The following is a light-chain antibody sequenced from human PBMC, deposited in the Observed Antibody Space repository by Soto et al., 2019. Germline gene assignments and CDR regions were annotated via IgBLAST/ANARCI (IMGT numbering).Light chain of an antibody. J-gene: IGLJ1*01. CDR3: SPYSRSINYV. CDR2: EVN. CDR1: NNDIGGYTY. V-gene: IGLV2-8*01. Sequence: QSVLTQPPSASGSPGQSVTISCTGSNNDIGGYTYDSWYQQLPGKAPKLIIYEVNKRPSGIPDRFSGSKSGNTASLTVSGLQPEDEAEYFCSPYSRSINYVFGTGTKVTVL.